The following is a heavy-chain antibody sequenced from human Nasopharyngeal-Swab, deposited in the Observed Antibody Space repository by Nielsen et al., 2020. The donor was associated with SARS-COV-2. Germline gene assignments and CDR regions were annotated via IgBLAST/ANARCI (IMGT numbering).Heavy chain of an antibody. CDR3: ARGGSSWPHWYFDL. Sequence: WIRQPPGKGLEWVSYIGVTSSTRYYADSLRGRFTTSRDNAKNSLYLQMNSLRAEDTAVYYCARGGSSWPHWYFDLWGRGTLVTVSS. V-gene: IGHV3-48*04. D-gene: IGHD6-13*01. J-gene: IGHJ2*01. CDR2: IGVTSSTR.